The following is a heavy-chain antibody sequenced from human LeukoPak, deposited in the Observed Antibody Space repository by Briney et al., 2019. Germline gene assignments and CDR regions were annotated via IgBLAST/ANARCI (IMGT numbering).Heavy chain of an antibody. D-gene: IGHD5-18*01. CDR2: IYYSGST. J-gene: IGHJ4*02. CDR1: GDSINSYY. V-gene: IGHV4-59*01. Sequence: SETLSLTCTISGDSINSYYWSWIRQPPAKGLEWIGYIYYSGSTNYNPSLKSRVTISVDTSKNQFSLKLNSVTAADTAVYYCARVGYSYGYVDYWGQGALVTVSP. CDR3: ARVGYSYGYVDY.